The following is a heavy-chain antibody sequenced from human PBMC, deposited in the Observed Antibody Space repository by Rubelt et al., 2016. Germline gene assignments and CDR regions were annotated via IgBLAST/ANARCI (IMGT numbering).Heavy chain of an antibody. V-gene: IGHV3-15*07. CDR3: VNDGAGGGSSLEGY. Sequence: EVQLVESGGGLVKPGGSLRLSCAGSGYTFSEAWMNWVRQVPGKGLEWVGRIKRKKDGGTTAYAAPVNGRFTVSRDDSKSTLYLQMNSLGAEDMAVYYCVNDGAGGGSSLEGYWGQGTLVTVAS. J-gene: IGHJ4*02. CDR2: IKRKKDGGTT. D-gene: IGHD1-1*01. CDR1: GYTFSEAW.